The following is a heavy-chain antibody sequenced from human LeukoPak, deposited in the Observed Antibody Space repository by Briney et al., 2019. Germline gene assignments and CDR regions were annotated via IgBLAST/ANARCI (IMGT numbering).Heavy chain of an antibody. V-gene: IGHV1-18*01. CDR2: ISAYNGNT. CDR1: GYTFTSYG. CDR3: ARDVGDSSSWYFDY. D-gene: IGHD6-13*01. Sequence: ASVTVSCKASGYTFTSYGISWVRQAPGHGLEWMGWISAYNGNTNYAQKLQGRVTMTTDTSTSTAYMELRSLRSDDTAVYYCARDVGDSSSWYFDYWGQGTLVTVSS. J-gene: IGHJ4*02.